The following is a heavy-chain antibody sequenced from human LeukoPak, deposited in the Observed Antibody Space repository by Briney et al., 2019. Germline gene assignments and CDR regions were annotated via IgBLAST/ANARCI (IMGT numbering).Heavy chain of an antibody. V-gene: IGHV1-8*01. D-gene: IGHD2-8*01. Sequence: ASVKVSCKASGYSFNHYDISWLRPAPGQGPEWLGWVSPTTGNTVYAQRFQDRVTMSSNTSSSTAYMELNSLKSGDTAVYYCARGSTNYHSGDKYNWFDSWGQGTLVTVSS. CDR1: GYSFNHYD. J-gene: IGHJ5*01. CDR3: ARGSTNYHSGDKYNWFDS. CDR2: VSPTTGNT.